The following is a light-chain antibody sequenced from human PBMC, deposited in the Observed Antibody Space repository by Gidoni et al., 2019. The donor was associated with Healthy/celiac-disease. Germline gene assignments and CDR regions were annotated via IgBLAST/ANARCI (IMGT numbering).Light chain of an antibody. Sequence: DIQMTPSPSSLSASVGDRVTITCRASQSISSYLNWYQQKPGKAPKLLIYAASSLQSGVPSRFSGSGSGTDFTLTISSLQPEEFATYYCQQSYSTPLFTFGPGTKVEIK. J-gene: IGKJ3*01. CDR3: QQSYSTPLFT. V-gene: IGKV1-39*01. CDR1: QSISSY. CDR2: AAS.